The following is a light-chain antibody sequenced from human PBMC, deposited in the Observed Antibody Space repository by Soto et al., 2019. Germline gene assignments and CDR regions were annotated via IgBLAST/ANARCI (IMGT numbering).Light chain of an antibody. CDR3: AAWDDSLNGPV. CDR2: NND. CDR1: YSNLGSNP. Sequence: QSVLTQPPSASGTPGQRVTIYCSGTYSNLGSNPVTWYKQLPGTGPRLLIYNNDQRPSRVPGRYSGSKSGTSASLAISGLQSDDEADYYCAAWDDSLNGPVFGGGTQLTVL. V-gene: IGLV1-44*01. J-gene: IGLJ3*02.